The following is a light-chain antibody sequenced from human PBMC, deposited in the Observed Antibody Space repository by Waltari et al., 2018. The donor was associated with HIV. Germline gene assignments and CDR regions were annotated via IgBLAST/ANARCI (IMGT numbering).Light chain of an antibody. J-gene: IGLJ2*01. CDR2: RKK. Sequence: QSVMTQPPSASGTPGPRVTISCSGSSSNIGSNTVNWYQQLPGTAPKLLIYRKKQRPSGGPARFSGSKSGTSASLSSSGLQPEDEADYYCAAWDDSLNGVVFGGGTKLTVL. V-gene: IGLV1-44*01. CDR1: SSNIGSNT. CDR3: AAWDDSLNGVV.